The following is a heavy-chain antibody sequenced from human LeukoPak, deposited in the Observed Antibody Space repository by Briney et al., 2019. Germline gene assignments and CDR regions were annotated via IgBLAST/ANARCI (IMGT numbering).Heavy chain of an antibody. D-gene: IGHD4-17*01. V-gene: IGHV1-18*01. Sequence: ASVKVSCKASGYTFTSYGISWVRQAPGQGLEWMGWISAYNGNTNYAQKLQGRVTMTTQTSTSTAYMELRRLRSEETAVYYCARDYGDSVAYWGQGTLVTVSS. J-gene: IGHJ4*02. CDR3: ARDYGDSVAY. CDR2: ISAYNGNT. CDR1: GYTFTSYG.